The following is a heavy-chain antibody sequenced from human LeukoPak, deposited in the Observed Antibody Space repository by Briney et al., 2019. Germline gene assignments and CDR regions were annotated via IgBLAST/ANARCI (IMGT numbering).Heavy chain of an antibody. CDR1: GFTFSNAW. D-gene: IGHD2-2*01. CDR2: TKSKTDGGTT. V-gene: IGHV3-15*01. J-gene: IGHJ4*02. CDR3: TTFLTPGIVAVPAALEGVDY. Sequence: GGSLRLSCAASGFTFSNAWMSWVRQAPGKGLEWVGRTKSKTDGGTTDYAAPVKGRFTNSRDDSKNTLYLQMNSLKTEDTAVYYCTTFLTPGIVAVPAALEGVDYWGQGTLVTVSS.